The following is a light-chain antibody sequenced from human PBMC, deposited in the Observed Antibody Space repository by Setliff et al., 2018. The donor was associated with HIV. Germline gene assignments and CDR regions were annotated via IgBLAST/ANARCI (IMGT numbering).Light chain of an antibody. V-gene: IGLV3-21*04. J-gene: IGLJ1*01. Sequence: SYELTQPPSVSVAPGMTATIPCGGDNIGRRSVHWYQQKPGQAPVLVLYYDSDRPSGIPERFSGSKSGNTATLSISRVEGGDGADYYCQVWDTSSDPLYVFGTGTKVTVL. CDR2: YDS. CDR3: QVWDTSSDPLYV. CDR1: NIGRRS.